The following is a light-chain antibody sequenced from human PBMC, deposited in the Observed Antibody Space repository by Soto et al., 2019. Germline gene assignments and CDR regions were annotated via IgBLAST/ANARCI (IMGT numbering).Light chain of an antibody. Sequence: ELLLTQSPGTLSLSPGERATLSCRASQSVVSSYVAWYQQTPGQAPRLLIYGSSNRATGIPDRFSVSGSGTDFTLTISRLEPEDFAVYYCQQYGHSPWTFGQGTKVDIK. CDR3: QQYGHSPWT. CDR1: QSVVSSY. V-gene: IGKV3-20*01. CDR2: GSS. J-gene: IGKJ1*01.